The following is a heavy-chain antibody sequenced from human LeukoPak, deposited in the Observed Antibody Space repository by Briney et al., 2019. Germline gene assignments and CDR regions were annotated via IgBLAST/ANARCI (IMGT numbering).Heavy chain of an antibody. D-gene: IGHD4-17*01. V-gene: IGHV1-3*02. Sequence: ASVKVSCKASGYTFTSYDINWVRQATGQRLEWMGWSNAGNGNTKYSQEFQGRVTITRDTSASTAYMELSSLRSEDMAVYYCARGSVHGDYSFDYWGQGTLVTVSS. CDR3: ARGSVHGDYSFDY. J-gene: IGHJ4*02. CDR1: GYTFTSYD. CDR2: SNAGNGNT.